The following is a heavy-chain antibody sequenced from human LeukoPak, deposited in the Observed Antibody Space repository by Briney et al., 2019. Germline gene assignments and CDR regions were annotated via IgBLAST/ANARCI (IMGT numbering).Heavy chain of an antibody. J-gene: IGHJ4*02. CDR1: GYTFTGYY. D-gene: IGHD3-22*01. V-gene: IGHV1-2*02. CDR2: INPNSGGT. Sequence: GASVKVSCKASGYTFTGYYMHWVRQAPGQGLEWMGWINPNSGGTNYAQKFQGRVTMTRDTSISTAYMELSRLRSDDTAVYYCARSSYYDSSGYYPVGDFGYWGQGTLVTVSS. CDR3: ARSSYYDSSGYYPVGDFGY.